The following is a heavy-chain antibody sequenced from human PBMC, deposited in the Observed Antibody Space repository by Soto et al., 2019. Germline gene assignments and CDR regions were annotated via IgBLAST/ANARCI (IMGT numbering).Heavy chain of an antibody. CDR2: IWSDGSRK. Sequence: QVQLVESGGGVVQPGRSLRLSCAASGFTFSDYGMHWVRQAPGKGLEWVAVIWSDGSRKYYAESVQGRFTVSRDNYMNTLYLQMNSVRAEDTAVYYCATGHDSSGYYAFHMWGQGTMVTVSS. D-gene: IGHD3-22*01. J-gene: IGHJ3*02. V-gene: IGHV3-33*01. CDR3: ATGHDSSGYYAFHM. CDR1: GFTFSDYG.